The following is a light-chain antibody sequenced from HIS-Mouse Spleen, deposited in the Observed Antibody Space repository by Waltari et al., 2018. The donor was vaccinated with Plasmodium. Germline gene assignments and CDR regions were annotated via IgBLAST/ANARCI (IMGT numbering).Light chain of an antibody. CDR1: ALPKQY. CDR2: KDS. CDR3: QSADSSGTPNWV. Sequence: SYGLTQPPSVSVSPGQTARITCSGDALPKQYAYCYQQKPGQAPVLGIYKDSERPSGIPERFSGSSSGTTVTLTISGVQAEDEADYYCQSADSSGTPNWVFGGGTKLTVL. V-gene: IGLV3-25*03. J-gene: IGLJ3*02.